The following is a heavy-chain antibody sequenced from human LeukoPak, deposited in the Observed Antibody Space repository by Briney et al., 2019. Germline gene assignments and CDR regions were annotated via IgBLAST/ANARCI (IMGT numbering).Heavy chain of an antibody. Sequence: HPGGSLRLSCAASGFTFSDYYMSWIRQAPGKGLEWVSAISVSGGSTYYADSMKGRFTISRDNSKNTLYLQMNSLRAEDTAVYYCADGTAPGDYWGQGTLVTVSS. D-gene: IGHD6-25*01. V-gene: IGHV3-23*01. CDR3: ADGTAPGDY. CDR1: GFTFSDYY. CDR2: ISVSGGST. J-gene: IGHJ4*02.